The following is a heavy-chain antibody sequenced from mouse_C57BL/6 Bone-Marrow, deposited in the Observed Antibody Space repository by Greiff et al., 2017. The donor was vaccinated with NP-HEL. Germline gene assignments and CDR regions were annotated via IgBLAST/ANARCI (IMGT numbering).Heavy chain of an antibody. V-gene: IGHV5-4*01. CDR3: ARESVGNPYYVDY. J-gene: IGHJ2*01. Sequence: EVKLVESGGGLVKPGGSLKLSCAASGFTFSSYAMSWVRQTPEKRLEWVATISDGGSYTYYPDNVKGRFTMSSDKAKNNLYLQMSHLKSEDTAMYYCARESVGNPYYVDYWGQGTTLTVSS. CDR2: ISDGGSYT. D-gene: IGHD2-1*01. CDR1: GFTFSSYA.